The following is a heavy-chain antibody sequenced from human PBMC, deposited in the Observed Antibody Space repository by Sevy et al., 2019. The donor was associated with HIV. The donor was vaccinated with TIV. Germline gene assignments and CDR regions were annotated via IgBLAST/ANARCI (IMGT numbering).Heavy chain of an antibody. D-gene: IGHD6-19*01. J-gene: IGHJ4*02. CDR3: ARGSGWTPACFDY. Sequence: GGSLRLSCAASGFTFSSYSMNWVRQAPGKGLEWVSSISSSSSYIYYADSVKGRFTISRDNPKNSLYLQMNSLRAEDTAVYYCARGSGWTPACFDYWGQGTLVTVSS. CDR2: ISSSSSYI. CDR1: GFTFSSYS. V-gene: IGHV3-21*01.